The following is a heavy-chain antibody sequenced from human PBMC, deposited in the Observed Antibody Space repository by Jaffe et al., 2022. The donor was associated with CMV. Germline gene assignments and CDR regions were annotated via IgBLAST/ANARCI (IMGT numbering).Heavy chain of an antibody. V-gene: IGHV1-18*01. Sequence: QVQLVQSGAEVKKPGASVKVSCKASGYTFTSYGISWVRQAPGQGLEWMGWISAYNGNTNYAQKLQGRVTMTTDTSTSTAYMELRSLRSDDTAVYYCARDFCSSTSCYWPYYYYGMDVWGQGTTVTVSS. CDR3: ARDFCSSTSCYWPYYYYGMDV. CDR1: GYTFTSYG. CDR2: ISAYNGNT. J-gene: IGHJ6*02. D-gene: IGHD2-2*01.